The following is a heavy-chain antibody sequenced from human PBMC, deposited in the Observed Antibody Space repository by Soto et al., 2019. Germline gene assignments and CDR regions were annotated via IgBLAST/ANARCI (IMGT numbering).Heavy chain of an antibody. CDR1: GGTFSSLG. D-gene: IGHD3-22*01. Sequence: QVQLVQSGAEVKKPGSSVKVSCKASGGTFSSLGINWVRQAPGQWLEWRGGIIPISVTTNYAHIVQNRVRIDSSIATTTAYREMSRLTFEVPAVNYCARTLLSHSCDRSGYDSNCHCMDVWGQGTPVNVSS. V-gene: IGHV1-69*06. CDR2: IIPISVTT. CDR3: ARTLLSHSCDRSGYDSNCHCMDV. J-gene: IGHJ6*02.